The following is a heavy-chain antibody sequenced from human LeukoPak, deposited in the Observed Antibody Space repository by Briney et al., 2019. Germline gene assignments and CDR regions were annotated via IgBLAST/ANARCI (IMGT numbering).Heavy chain of an antibody. CDR3: ARDWKTNSFDY. CDR1: EFTFTTYG. D-gene: IGHD1-1*01. V-gene: IGHV3-33*01. J-gene: IGHJ4*02. Sequence: GRSLRLSSAASEFTFTTYGMHWGRQAPGKGLEWVAFIYYDGSNIYYADYVKGRFTISRDISKNTLYLQMDSLRAEDTAIYYCARDWKTNSFDYWGQGTLVTVSS. CDR2: IYYDGSNI.